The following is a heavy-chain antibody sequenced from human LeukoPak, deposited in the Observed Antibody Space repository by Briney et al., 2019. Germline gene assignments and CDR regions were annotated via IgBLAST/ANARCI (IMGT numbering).Heavy chain of an antibody. CDR3: ARVRDGYNDAYDI. CDR2: INPSGGST. D-gene: IGHD5-24*01. J-gene: IGHJ3*02. CDR1: GYTFTSYY. Sequence: GASVKVSCEASGYTFTSYYMHWVRQAPGQGLEWMGIINPSGGSTSYAQKFQGRVTMTRDMSTSTDYMELSSLRSEDTAVYYCARVRDGYNDAYDIWGQGTMVTVSS. V-gene: IGHV1-46*01.